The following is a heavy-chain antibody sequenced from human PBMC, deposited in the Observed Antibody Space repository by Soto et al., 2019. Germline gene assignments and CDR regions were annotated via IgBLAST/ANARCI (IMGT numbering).Heavy chain of an antibody. CDR2: VIPIFSTA. J-gene: IGHJ6*02. CDR1: RVTFSSYA. CDR3: AKNPENYYYGMDV. Sequence: QVQLVQSGAEVKKPGSSVKVSCTASRVTFSSYAISWVRQAPGQGLEWRGGVIPIFSTADYAQKFQGRVTITADESTSTAYVGPSSLRSEDTAVYYCAKNPENYYYGMDVWGQGTTVTVSS. V-gene: IGHV1-69*12.